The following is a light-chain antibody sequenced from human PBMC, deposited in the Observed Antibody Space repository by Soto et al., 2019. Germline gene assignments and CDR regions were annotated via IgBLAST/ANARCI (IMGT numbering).Light chain of an antibody. V-gene: IGLV2-14*01. J-gene: IGLJ2*01. CDR1: SSDIGTYDH. Sequence: QSVLTQPASVSGSPGQSITISCSGTSSDIGTYDHVAWFQQFPGKTPKLMIYSVSNRPSGVSYRFSGSKSGNTASLTISGLQAEDEADYYCSSYTRSSTRVFGGGTKLTVL. CDR2: SVS. CDR3: SSYTRSSTRV.